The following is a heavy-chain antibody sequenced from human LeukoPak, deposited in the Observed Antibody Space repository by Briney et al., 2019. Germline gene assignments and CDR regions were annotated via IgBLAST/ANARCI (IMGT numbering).Heavy chain of an antibody. J-gene: IGHJ4*02. CDR1: GGSISSSSYY. D-gene: IGHD6-19*01. CDR2: IYYSGST. Sequence: PSETLSLTCTVSGGSISSSSYYWGWIRQPPGKGLEWIGSIYYSGSTYYNPSLKSRVTISVDTSKNQFSLKLSSVTAADTAVYYCARQHSSGWYTFDYWGQGTLVTVSS. V-gene: IGHV4-39*01. CDR3: ARQHSSGWYTFDY.